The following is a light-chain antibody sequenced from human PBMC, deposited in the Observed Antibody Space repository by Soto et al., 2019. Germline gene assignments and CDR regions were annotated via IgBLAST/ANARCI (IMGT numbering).Light chain of an antibody. CDR2: GAS. Sequence: AIQMTQSPSSLSASVGDRVTITCRASQGIRNDLGWYQQKPGKAPRLLIYGASRLQSGVPSRFSGSGSGTDFTLTISSLQPEDFATYYCLQDYISPYTFGQGTKLEIK. V-gene: IGKV1-6*02. J-gene: IGKJ2*01. CDR1: QGIRND. CDR3: LQDYISPYT.